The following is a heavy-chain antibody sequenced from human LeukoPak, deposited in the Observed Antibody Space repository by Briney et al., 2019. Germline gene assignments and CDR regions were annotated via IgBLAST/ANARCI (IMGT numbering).Heavy chain of an antibody. D-gene: IGHD6-19*01. CDR3: ARAVAGLCYYYYYMDV. V-gene: IGHV1-18*01. J-gene: IGHJ6*03. CDR2: RSAYNGKT. Sequence: ASVKVSCKGSGYTFTSYGISWVRQAPGQGLEWIGWRSAYNGKTNYAQKLQGRVTMTTDTSTTTAYTELRSLSSDATAVSYFARAVAGLCYYYYYMDVWGKGTTVTISS. CDR1: GYTFTSYG.